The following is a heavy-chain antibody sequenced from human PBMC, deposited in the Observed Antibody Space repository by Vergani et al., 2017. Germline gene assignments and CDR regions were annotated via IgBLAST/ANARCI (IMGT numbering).Heavy chain of an antibody. Sequence: QVQLQESGPGLVKPSETLSLTCTVSGGSISSYYWSWIRQPPGKGLERIGYIYYSGSTNYNPSLKSRVTISVDTSKNQFSLKLSSVTAADTAVYYCARGRGYSSGWYVYWGQGTLVTVSS. V-gene: IGHV4-59*01. CDR1: GGSISSYY. CDR3: ARGRGYSSGWYVY. D-gene: IGHD6-19*01. J-gene: IGHJ4*02. CDR2: IYYSGST.